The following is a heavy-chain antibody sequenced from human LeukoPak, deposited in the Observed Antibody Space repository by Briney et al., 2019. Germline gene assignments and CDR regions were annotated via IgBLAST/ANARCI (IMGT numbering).Heavy chain of an antibody. Sequence: ASVKVSCKASGYTFTGYYMHWVRQAPGQGLEWMGWINPNSGGTNYAQKFQGRVTMTRDTSISTAYMELSRLRCDDTAVYYCARDGEYCSSTSCYPNWFDPWGQGTLVTVSS. CDR1: GYTFTGYY. V-gene: IGHV1-2*02. D-gene: IGHD2-2*01. J-gene: IGHJ5*02. CDR3: ARDGEYCSSTSCYPNWFDP. CDR2: INPNSGGT.